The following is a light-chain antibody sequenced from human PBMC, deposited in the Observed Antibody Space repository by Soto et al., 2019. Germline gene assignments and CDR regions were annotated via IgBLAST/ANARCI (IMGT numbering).Light chain of an antibody. Sequence: QSVLTQPASVSGSPGQSITISCTGASSDVGNYNYVSWYQQHPGKAPKLIIYDVSNRPSGVSNRFSGSKSGNTASLTISELQAEDEADYYCSSYTSSTTLYVFGTGTKV. CDR1: SSDVGNYNY. V-gene: IGLV2-14*03. CDR2: DVS. CDR3: SSYTSSTTLYV. J-gene: IGLJ1*01.